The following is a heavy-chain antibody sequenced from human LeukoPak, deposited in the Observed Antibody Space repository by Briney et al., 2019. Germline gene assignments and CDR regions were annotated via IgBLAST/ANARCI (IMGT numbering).Heavy chain of an antibody. Sequence: LSLTCTVSGGSISSGGYYWSWIRQHPGKGLGWIGYIYYSGSTYYNPSLKSRVTISVDTSKNQFSLKLSSVTAADTAVYYCARLAAAAPQGFDPWGQGTLVTVSS. D-gene: IGHD6-13*01. V-gene: IGHV4-31*03. CDR3: ARLAAAAPQGFDP. CDR1: GGSISSGGYY. CDR2: IYYSGST. J-gene: IGHJ5*02.